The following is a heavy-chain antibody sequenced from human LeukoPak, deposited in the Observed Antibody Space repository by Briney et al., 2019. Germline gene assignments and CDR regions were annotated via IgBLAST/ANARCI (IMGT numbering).Heavy chain of an antibody. D-gene: IGHD3-3*01. Sequence: SETLSLTCAVSGGSISSGGYSWSWIRQPPRKGLEWIGYIYHSGSTYYNPSLKSRVTISVDRSKNQFSLKLSSVTAADTAVYYCARVASIFGVVGNWFDPWGQGTLVTVSS. J-gene: IGHJ5*02. CDR2: IYHSGST. CDR3: ARVASIFGVVGNWFDP. V-gene: IGHV4-30-2*01. CDR1: GGSISSGGYS.